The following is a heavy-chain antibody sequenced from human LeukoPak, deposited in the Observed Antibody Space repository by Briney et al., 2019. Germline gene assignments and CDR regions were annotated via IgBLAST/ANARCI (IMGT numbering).Heavy chain of an antibody. CDR1: GFTFSRYW. Sequence: GGSLRLSCVASGFTFSRYWMHWVRQAPGKGLVWVSRINSDGRSTNYADSVKGRFSISRDNAENTLYLQMNSLRAEDTAVYYCATKGGPYGAPDYWGQGTLVTVSS. J-gene: IGHJ4*02. V-gene: IGHV3-74*01. CDR3: ATKGGPYGAPDY. CDR2: INSDGRST. D-gene: IGHD4-17*01.